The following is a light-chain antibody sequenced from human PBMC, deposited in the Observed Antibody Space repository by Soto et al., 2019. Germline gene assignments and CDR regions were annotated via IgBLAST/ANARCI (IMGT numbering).Light chain of an antibody. CDR1: SGNIATNF. CDR2: GDN. V-gene: IGLV6-57*01. Sequence: NFMLTQPHSVSESPGETVTIPCTRSSGNIATNFVQWYQQRPGSSPTTVIYGDNQRPSGVPDRFSGSIDSSSNSASLTISGLKTEDEADYYCQSYDSSINWVFGGGTQLTVL. CDR3: QSYDSSINWV. J-gene: IGLJ3*02.